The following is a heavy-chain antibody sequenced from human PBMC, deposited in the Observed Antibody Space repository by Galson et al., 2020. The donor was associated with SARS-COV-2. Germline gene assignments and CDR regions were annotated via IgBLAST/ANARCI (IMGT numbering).Heavy chain of an antibody. Sequence: GGSLRLSCAASGFTFSSYGMHWVRQAPGKGLEWVAVIWYDGSNKYYADSVKGRFTISRDNSKNTLYLQMNSLRAEDTAVYYCCRPVTLYDSSGRDAFDIWGQGTMVTVSS. CDR3: CRPVTLYDSSGRDAFDI. CDR1: GFTFSSYG. D-gene: IGHD3-22*01. CDR2: IWYDGSNK. V-gene: IGHV3-33*01. J-gene: IGHJ3*02.